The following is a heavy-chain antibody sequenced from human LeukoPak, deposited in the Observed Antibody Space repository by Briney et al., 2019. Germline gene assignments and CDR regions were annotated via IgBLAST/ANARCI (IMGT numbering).Heavy chain of an antibody. CDR2: IKQDGGET. J-gene: IGHJ4*02. CDR1: GFTFKNYA. Sequence: GGSLRLSCAASGFTFKNYAMNWVRQAPGKGLEWVANIKQDGGETYYVDSVKGRFTISRDNAKNSLYLQMNSLRAEDTAVYYCARMGDSRGYYFAVDYFDYWGQGTLVTVSS. D-gene: IGHD3-22*01. V-gene: IGHV3-7*01. CDR3: ARMGDSRGYYFAVDYFDY.